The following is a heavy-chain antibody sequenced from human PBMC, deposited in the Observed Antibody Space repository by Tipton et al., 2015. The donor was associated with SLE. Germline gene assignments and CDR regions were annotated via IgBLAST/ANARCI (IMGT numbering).Heavy chain of an antibody. CDR3: ARHDVNSAMAVDY. D-gene: IGHD5-18*01. CDR2: IYYSGST. Sequence: TLSLTCTVSGYSISSGYYWGWIRQPPGKGLEWIGSIYYSGSTYYNPSLKSRVTISVDTSKKQFSLKLSSVTAADTAVYYCARHDVNSAMAVDYWSQGILVTVSS. CDR1: GYSISSGYY. J-gene: IGHJ4*02. V-gene: IGHV4-38-2*02.